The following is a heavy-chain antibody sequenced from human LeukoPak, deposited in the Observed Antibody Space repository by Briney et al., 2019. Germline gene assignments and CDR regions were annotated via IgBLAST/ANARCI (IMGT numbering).Heavy chain of an antibody. V-gene: IGHV3-49*03. J-gene: IGHJ4*02. Sequence: GGSLRLSCTASGFTFDNYGVSWFRQAPGKGLEWVGFIRSKAHDATPQYGASVKGRFTISRDDSKSIAYLQMSSLNTEDTAVYYCTRSKSYDFILDYWGQGTPVTVSS. CDR2: IRSKAHDATP. CDR1: GFTFDNYG. D-gene: IGHD3-3*01. CDR3: TRSKSYDFILDY.